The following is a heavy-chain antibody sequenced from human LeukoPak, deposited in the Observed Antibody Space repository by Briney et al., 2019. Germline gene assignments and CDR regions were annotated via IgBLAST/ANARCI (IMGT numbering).Heavy chain of an antibody. CDR2: IYSGGST. CDR1: AFTVSSNY. Sequence: PGGSLRLSCAASAFTVSSNYMSWVRQAPGKGLEWVSVIYSGGSTYYADSVKGRFTISRDNSKNTLYLQMNSLRAEDTAVYYCAKNRSTSCLDYWGQGTLVTVSS. CDR3: AKNRSTSCLDY. V-gene: IGHV3-53*01. D-gene: IGHD2-2*01. J-gene: IGHJ4*02.